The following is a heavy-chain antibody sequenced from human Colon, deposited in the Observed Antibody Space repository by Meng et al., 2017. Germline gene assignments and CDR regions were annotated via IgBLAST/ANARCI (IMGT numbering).Heavy chain of an antibody. CDR1: GGSIGSSSYY. CDR3: AGSLYYGSGNSYNANRTVDH. V-gene: IGHV4-39*07. Sequence: LRLSCTVPGGSIGSSSYYWCWMLQPPGKGLEWIGSIYYSGNTYYNPSLTSRVTISGDASNIQFSLNLGSVTAADTALYYCAGSLYYGSGNSYNANRTVDHWGQGILVTVSS. CDR2: IYYSGNT. J-gene: IGHJ4*02. D-gene: IGHD3-10*01.